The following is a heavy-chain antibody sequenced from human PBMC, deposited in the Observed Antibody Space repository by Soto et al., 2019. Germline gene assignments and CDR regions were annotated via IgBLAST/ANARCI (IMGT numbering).Heavy chain of an antibody. J-gene: IGHJ4*02. D-gene: IGHD3-3*01. CDR1: GVSVSSGSYY. V-gene: IGHV4-61*01. Sequence: PSETLSLTCAVSGVSVSSGSYYWSWLRQPQGKGLEWIGNVHFSGRTNYNPSLKSRITLSVDTYKNQFSLKLTSVNAAATAEYYCARERTDACNLDVWGQGTLVTVSS. CDR3: ARERTDACNLDV. CDR2: VHFSGRT.